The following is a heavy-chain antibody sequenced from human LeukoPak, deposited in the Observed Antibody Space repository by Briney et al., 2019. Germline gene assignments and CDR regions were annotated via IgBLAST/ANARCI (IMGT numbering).Heavy chain of an antibody. V-gene: IGHV3-30-3*01. Sequence: PGRSLRLSCAASGFTFSSYAMHWVRQAPGKGLEWVAVISYDGSNKYYADSVKGRFTISRDNSKNTLYLQMNSLRAEDTAVYYCAKDRDPFAIFAVATFHYWGQGTLVTVSS. J-gene: IGHJ4*02. D-gene: IGHD3-3*01. CDR2: ISYDGSNK. CDR1: GFTFSSYA. CDR3: AKDRDPFAIFAVATFHY.